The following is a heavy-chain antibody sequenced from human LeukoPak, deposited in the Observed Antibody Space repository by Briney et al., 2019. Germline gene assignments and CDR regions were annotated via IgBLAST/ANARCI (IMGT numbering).Heavy chain of an antibody. CDR2: INPNTGST. Sequence: GASVKVSCKASGYTFTGSYMHWVRQAPGQGLEWMGRINPNTGSTNYAQRFQGRVTLTRDHYIDPAYMELKRLRSDDTAMYYCARGEDSANWGQGTLVIVSS. CDR3: ARGEDSAN. CDR1: GYTFTGSY. V-gene: IGHV1-2*06. J-gene: IGHJ4*02. D-gene: IGHD4-11*01.